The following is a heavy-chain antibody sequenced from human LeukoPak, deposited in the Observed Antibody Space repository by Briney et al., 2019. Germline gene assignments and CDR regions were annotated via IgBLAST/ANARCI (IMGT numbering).Heavy chain of an antibody. Sequence: KPSETLSLTCTASGGSISSYYWSWIRQPPGKGLEWIGYIYYSGSTNYNPSLKSRVTISVDTSKNQFSLKLSSVTAADTAVYYCARPAGANVYYYYGMDVWGQGTTVTVSS. CDR2: IYYSGST. V-gene: IGHV4-59*08. D-gene: IGHD7-27*01. CDR1: GGSISSYY. J-gene: IGHJ6*02. CDR3: ARPAGANVYYYYGMDV.